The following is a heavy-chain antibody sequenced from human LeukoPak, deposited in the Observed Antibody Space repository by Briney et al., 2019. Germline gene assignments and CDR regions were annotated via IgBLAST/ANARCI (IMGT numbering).Heavy chain of an antibody. CDR3: ARTYYDYWSGPYAFDI. V-gene: IGHV3-30*02. CDR2: IRYDESNK. J-gene: IGHJ3*02. CDR1: GFTFSSYG. D-gene: IGHD3-3*01. Sequence: GGSLRLSCAASGFTFSSYGMHWVRQAPGKGLEWVAFIRYDESNKYYADSVKGRFTISRDNSENTQYLRMNNLRAEDTAVVYCARTYYDYWSGPYAFDIWGQGTMVTVSS.